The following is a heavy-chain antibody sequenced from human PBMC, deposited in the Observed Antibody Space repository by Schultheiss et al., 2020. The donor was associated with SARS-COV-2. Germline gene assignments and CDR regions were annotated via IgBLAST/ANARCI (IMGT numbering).Heavy chain of an antibody. V-gene: IGHV1-69*13. CDR2: IIPIFGTA. J-gene: IGHJ4*02. CDR3: AREGVAAAGTFDY. Sequence: SVKVSCKASGGTFSSYAISWVRQAPGQGLEWMGGIIPIFGTANYAQKFQGRVTITADESTSTAYMELSSLRSEDTAVYYCAREGVAAAGTFDYWGQGTLVTVSS. D-gene: IGHD6-13*01. CDR1: GGTFSSYA.